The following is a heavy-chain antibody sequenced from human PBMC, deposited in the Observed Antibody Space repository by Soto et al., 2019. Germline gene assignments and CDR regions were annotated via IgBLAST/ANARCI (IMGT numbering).Heavy chain of an antibody. J-gene: IGHJ3*01. Sequence: QITLKESGPTLVEPTQPLTLTCTFSGFSLTTRQVGVGWIRQPPGQALEWLAVIYWDNDKRYSPSLERRLAITKATSKNQVVLTMTNMDPMDTATYYCAHLMITYGGVIADDAFDVWGQGTMVTVSS. CDR1: GFSLTTRQVG. D-gene: IGHD3-16*02. CDR2: IYWDNDK. V-gene: IGHV2-5*02. CDR3: AHLMITYGGVIADDAFDV.